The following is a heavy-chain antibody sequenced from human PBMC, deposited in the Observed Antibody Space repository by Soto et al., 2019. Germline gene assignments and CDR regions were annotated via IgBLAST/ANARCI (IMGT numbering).Heavy chain of an antibody. V-gene: IGHV3-64D*06. D-gene: IGHD2-15*01. CDR2: ITSDGDST. J-gene: IGHJ4*01. CDR3: VKCNQLLRYYFEF. CDR1: GFTFSKYA. Sequence: HPGGSLRLSCSVSGFTFSKYAMHWVRQAPGKGLEYVSGITSDGDSTWHADSVKDRFTISRDNSKNTLFLQMSSLRVEDTAIYFCVKCNQLLRYYFEFWRPGTLVTVSS.